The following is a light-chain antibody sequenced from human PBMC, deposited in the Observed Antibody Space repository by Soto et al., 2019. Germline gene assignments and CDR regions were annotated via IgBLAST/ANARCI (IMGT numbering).Light chain of an antibody. CDR1: QSVASY. J-gene: IGKJ5*01. CDR3: QQRGNWPPIT. V-gene: IGKV3-11*01. Sequence: EIVLTQSPATLSLSPGERATLSCSASQSVASYLAWYQQRPGQAPRLLIYDASNRATGIPARFSGSGSGTDFTLTMSSLEPEDFAVYYCQQRGNWPPITFGQGTRL. CDR2: DAS.